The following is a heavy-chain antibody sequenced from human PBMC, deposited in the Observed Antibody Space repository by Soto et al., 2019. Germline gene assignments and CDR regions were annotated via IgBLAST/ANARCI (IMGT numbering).Heavy chain of an antibody. CDR1: GYTFTSYA. J-gene: IGHJ4*02. Sequence: QVQLVQSGAEEKKPGASVKVSCKASGYTFTSYAMHWVRQAPGQRLEWMGWINAGNGNTKYSQKFQGRVTITRDTSASTAYMELSSLRSEDTAVSYCARGIAPYYFDYWGQGTLVTVSS. CDR3: ARGIAPYYFDY. D-gene: IGHD6-13*01. V-gene: IGHV1-3*05. CDR2: INAGNGNT.